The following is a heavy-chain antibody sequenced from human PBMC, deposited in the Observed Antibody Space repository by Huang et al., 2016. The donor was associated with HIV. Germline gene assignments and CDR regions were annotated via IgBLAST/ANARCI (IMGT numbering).Heavy chain of an antibody. J-gene: IGHJ4*02. CDR3: ARQGLWLPPTDPFDY. CDR1: GYNFGSYW. CDR2: IYPGDSDT. D-gene: IGHD3-10*01. Sequence: EVHLVQSGAEVKEPGESLKISCQASGYNFGSYWIGWVRQMPGKGLEWMGVIYPGDSDTRYDPSFQGQVTISADQSINTAYLQWSRLKASDTAIYFCARQGLWLPPTDPFDYWGQGTPVTVSA. V-gene: IGHV5-51*01.